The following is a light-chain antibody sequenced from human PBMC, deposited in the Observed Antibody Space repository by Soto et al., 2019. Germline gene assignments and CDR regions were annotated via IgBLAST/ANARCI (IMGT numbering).Light chain of an antibody. CDR2: DAS. CDR3: HQFNNYPLT. Sequence: QDTQSPSSLSASVGDRVTXXXXASQGISSHLAWYQQKPGKAPKLLIHDASTSESGVPSRFSGSGSGTDFPLTISSLQPEAFADYYCHQFNNYPLTFGAGTKVDIK. J-gene: IGKJ4*01. V-gene: IGKV1D-13*01. CDR1: QGISSH.